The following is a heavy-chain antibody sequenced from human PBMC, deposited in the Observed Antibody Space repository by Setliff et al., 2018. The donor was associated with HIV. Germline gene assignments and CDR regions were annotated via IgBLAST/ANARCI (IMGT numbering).Heavy chain of an antibody. CDR3: ARDRTAGNTYDYAY. Sequence: ASVKVSCKASGYILGSYDISWVRQAPGQGLEWVGWISVGKGNTNYAQSLQGRVTMTTDTSTNTAHLEVRSLRSDDTAVYYCARDRTAGNTYDYAYWGQGTLVTVSS. D-gene: IGHD3-16*01. V-gene: IGHV1-18*01. CDR1: GYILGSYD. CDR2: ISVGKGNT. J-gene: IGHJ4*02.